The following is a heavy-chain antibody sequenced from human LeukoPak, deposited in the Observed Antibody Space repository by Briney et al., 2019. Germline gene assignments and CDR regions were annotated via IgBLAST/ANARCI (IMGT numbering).Heavy chain of an antibody. CDR3: AKAGYSGYTQANWFDP. Sequence: GGSLRLSCAASGFTFDDYAMHWVRQAPGKGLEWVSGISWNSGSIGYADSVKGRFTISRDNAKNSLYLQMNSLRAEDTALYYCAKAGYSGYTQANWFDPWGQGTLVTVSS. CDR1: GFTFDDYA. D-gene: IGHD5-12*01. CDR2: ISWNSGSI. V-gene: IGHV3-9*01. J-gene: IGHJ5*02.